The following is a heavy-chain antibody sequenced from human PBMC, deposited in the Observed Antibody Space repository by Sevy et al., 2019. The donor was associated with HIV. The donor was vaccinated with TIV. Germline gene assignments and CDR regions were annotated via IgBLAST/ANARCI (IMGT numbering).Heavy chain of an antibody. CDR1: GASISSSGYY. CDR2: INYSGST. Sequence: SETLSLTCTVSGASISSSGYYWGWIRQPPGKGLEWIASINYSGSTFYNPSLKSRVTISSDTSKNQFSLKLNSVTAADTAIYYCAGPTLTYSSGWSYYDSWGQGTVVTVPS. J-gene: IGHJ4*02. V-gene: IGHV4-39*01. D-gene: IGHD6-19*01. CDR3: AGPTLTYSSGWSYYDS.